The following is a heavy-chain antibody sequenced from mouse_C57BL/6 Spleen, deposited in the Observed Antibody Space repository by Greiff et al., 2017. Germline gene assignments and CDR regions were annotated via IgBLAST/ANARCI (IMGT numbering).Heavy chain of an antibody. D-gene: IGHD2-1*01. V-gene: IGHV5-17*01. CDR3: ARGNYGYAMDY. CDR1: GFTFSDYG. J-gene: IGHJ4*01. Sequence: EVKLEESGGGFVKPGGSLKLSCAASGFTFSDYGMHWVRQAPEQGLEWVAYISSGSSTIYYADTVKGRFTISRDNAKNTLFLHMTSLRSEDTAMYYCARGNYGYAMDYWGQGTSVTVSS. CDR2: ISSGSSTI.